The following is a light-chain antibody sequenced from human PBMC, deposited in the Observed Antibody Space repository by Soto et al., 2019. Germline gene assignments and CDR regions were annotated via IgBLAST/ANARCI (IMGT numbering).Light chain of an antibody. CDR3: QQSVTTPVT. CDR1: QTISMH. V-gene: IGKV1-39*01. Sequence: DIQMTQSPSSLSASVGDRVTITCRASQTISMHLNWYQQKPGKAPRFLIYAASSLQSGVPSRSIGSGSGTDFTLTITSLQPDDFATYYCQQSVTTPVTFGPGTKVDIK. J-gene: IGKJ1*01. CDR2: AAS.